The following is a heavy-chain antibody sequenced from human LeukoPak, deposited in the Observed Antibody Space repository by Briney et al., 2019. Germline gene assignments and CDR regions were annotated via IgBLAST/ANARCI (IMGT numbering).Heavy chain of an antibody. CDR1: GGSVSSGSYY. D-gene: IGHD2-2*01. CDR2: IYYSGST. J-gene: IGHJ4*02. V-gene: IGHV4-61*01. Sequence: PSETLSLTCTVSGGSVSSGSYYWSWIRQPPGKGLEWIGYIYYSGSTNYNPSLKSRVTIPVDTSKNQFSLKLSSVTAADTAVYYCARDVGYCSSTSCAWVTDYWGQGTLVTVSS. CDR3: ARDVGYCSSTSCAWVTDY.